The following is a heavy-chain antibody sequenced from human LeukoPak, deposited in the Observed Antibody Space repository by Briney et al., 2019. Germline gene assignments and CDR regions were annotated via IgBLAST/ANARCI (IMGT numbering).Heavy chain of an antibody. V-gene: IGHV3-7*03. Sequence: PGGSLRLSCAASGFTFSNYWMTWVRQAPGKGLEWVANINQDGSETYYVDSVKGRFTISRDNARNSLYLQVNSLRAEDTAVYYCARNFGVWGSYRTHFDYWGQGTLVTVSS. CDR1: GFTFSNYW. CDR3: ARNFGVWGSYRTHFDY. CDR2: INQDGSET. J-gene: IGHJ4*02. D-gene: IGHD3-16*02.